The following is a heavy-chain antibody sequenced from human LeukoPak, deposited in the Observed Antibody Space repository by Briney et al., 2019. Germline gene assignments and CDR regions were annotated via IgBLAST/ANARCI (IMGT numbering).Heavy chain of an antibody. CDR1: GGTFSSYA. D-gene: IGHD5-12*01. CDR2: INPSGGST. J-gene: IGHJ4*02. CDR3: ASGYSGPSAITNFDY. V-gene: IGHV1-46*01. Sequence: ASVKVSCKASGGTFSSYAISWVRQAPGQGLEWMGIINPSGGSTSYAQKFQGRVTMTRDMSTSTVYMELSSPRSEDTAVYYCASGYSGPSAITNFDYWGQGTLVTVSS.